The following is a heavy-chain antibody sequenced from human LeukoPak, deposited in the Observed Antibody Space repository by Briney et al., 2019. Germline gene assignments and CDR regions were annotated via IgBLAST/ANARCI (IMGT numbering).Heavy chain of an antibody. CDR3: ARRRDWFDP. CDR2: IGSSGNAI. J-gene: IGHJ5*02. V-gene: IGHV3-48*03. CDR1: GFTFSSSE. Sequence: GESLRLSCAASGFTFSSSEMNWVRQAPGKGLEWVSYIGSSGNAIYYADSVRGRFTISRDNAKNPLYLQMNSLRVEDTAVYYCARRRDWFDPWGQGTLVPVSS.